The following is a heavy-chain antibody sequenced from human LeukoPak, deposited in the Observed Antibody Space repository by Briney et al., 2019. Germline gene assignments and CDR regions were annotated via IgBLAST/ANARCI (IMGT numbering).Heavy chain of an antibody. J-gene: IGHJ4*02. CDR1: GFTFDDYA. Sequence: PGGSLRLSCAASGFTFDDYAMHWVRQAPGKGLEWVSGISWNSGSIGYADSVKGRFTISRDNSKNTLYLQMNSLRAEDTAVYYCAKYLFGSYWGQGTLVTVSS. V-gene: IGHV3-9*01. D-gene: IGHD3-10*02. CDR2: ISWNSGSI. CDR3: AKYLFGSY.